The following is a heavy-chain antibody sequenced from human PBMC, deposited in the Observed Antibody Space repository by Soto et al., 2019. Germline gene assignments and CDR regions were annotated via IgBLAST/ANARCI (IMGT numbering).Heavy chain of an antibody. Sequence: QLQLQESGSGLVKPSQTLSLTCAVSGGSISSGGYSWSWIRQPPGKGLEWIGYIYHSGSTYYNPSLKSRVTISVDRSKNQFSLKLSSVTAADTAVYYCARGGAFYDRRKDAFDIWGQGTMVTVSS. V-gene: IGHV4-30-2*01. D-gene: IGHD3-22*01. CDR2: IYHSGST. CDR3: ARGGAFYDRRKDAFDI. CDR1: GGSISSGGYS. J-gene: IGHJ3*02.